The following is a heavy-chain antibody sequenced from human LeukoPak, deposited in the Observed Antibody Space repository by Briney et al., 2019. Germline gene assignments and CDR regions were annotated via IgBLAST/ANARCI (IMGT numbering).Heavy chain of an antibody. D-gene: IGHD2-2*02. J-gene: IGHJ6*02. Sequence: PGGSLRLSCAASGFTLSDYYMSWIRQAPGKGLEWVSYISSSGSTIYYADSVKGRFTISRDNAKNSLYLQMNSLRAEDTAVYYCARGDCSSTSCYSYYYYYGMDVWGQGTTVTVSS. CDR2: ISSSGSTI. V-gene: IGHV3-11*01. CDR1: GFTLSDYY. CDR3: ARGDCSSTSCYSYYYYYGMDV.